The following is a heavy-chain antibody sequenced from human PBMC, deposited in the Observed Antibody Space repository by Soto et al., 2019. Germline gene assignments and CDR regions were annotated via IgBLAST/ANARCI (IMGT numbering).Heavy chain of an antibody. Sequence: EVQLVESGGGLVQPGGSLRLSCAASGFTFSSYSMNWVRQAPGKGLEWVSYISSSSSTIYYADSVKGRFTISRDNAKNSLYLQMNSLSDEDTAVYYCARDRGYSGSPFGYWGQGTLVTVSS. CDR1: GFTFSSYS. CDR3: ARDRGYSGSPFGY. J-gene: IGHJ4*02. D-gene: IGHD1-26*01. V-gene: IGHV3-48*02. CDR2: ISSSSSTI.